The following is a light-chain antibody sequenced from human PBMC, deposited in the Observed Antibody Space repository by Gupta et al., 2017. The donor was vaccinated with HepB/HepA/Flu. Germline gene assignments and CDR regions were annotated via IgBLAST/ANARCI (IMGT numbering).Light chain of an antibody. Sequence: SYELTQSPSVSVSPGQTASITCSGDKLGDKYACWYQQKRGQSPVLVIYKDSKRPSGNPERFSGSNSGNTATLTVSGTQAMDEADYDCQAWDSSTVVFGGGTKLTVL. CDR3: QAWDSSTVV. J-gene: IGLJ3*02. CDR2: KDS. V-gene: IGLV3-1*01. CDR1: KLGDKY.